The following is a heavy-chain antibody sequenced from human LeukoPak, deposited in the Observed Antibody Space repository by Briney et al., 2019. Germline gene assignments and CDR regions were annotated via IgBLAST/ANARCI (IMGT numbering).Heavy chain of an antibody. V-gene: IGHV1-18*01. J-gene: IGHJ4*02. Sequence: ASVKVSCKASGYTFTSYGISWVRQAPGQGLEWMGWISAYNGNTNYAQKLQGRVTMTTDTSTSTAYMELSSLRSEDTAVYYCAAAGRLVVATGLSTEDFDYWGQGTLVTVSS. D-gene: IGHD5-12*01. CDR2: ISAYNGNT. CDR1: GYTFTSYG. CDR3: AAAGRLVVATGLSTEDFDY.